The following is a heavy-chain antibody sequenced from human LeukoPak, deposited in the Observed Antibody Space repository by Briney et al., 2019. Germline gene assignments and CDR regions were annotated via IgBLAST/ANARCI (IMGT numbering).Heavy chain of an antibody. CDR1: GGSISSSSYY. V-gene: IGHV4-39*07. CDR2: IYHSGST. CDR3: ATETNYYDSSGYFGINWFGP. Sequence: SETLSLTCTVSGGSISSSSYYWGWIRQPPGKGLEWIGSIYHSGSTYYNPSLKSRVTISVDTSKNQFSLKLSSVTAADTAVYYCATETNYYDSSGYFGINWFGPWGQGTLVTVSS. J-gene: IGHJ5*02. D-gene: IGHD3-22*01.